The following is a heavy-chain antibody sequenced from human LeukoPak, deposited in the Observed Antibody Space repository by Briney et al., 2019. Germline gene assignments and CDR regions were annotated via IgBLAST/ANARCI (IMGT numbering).Heavy chain of an antibody. CDR3: ARGYTPIRGVIIIADYFDY. D-gene: IGHD3-10*01. CDR1: GDSISSYY. J-gene: IGHJ4*02. V-gene: IGHV4-4*07. Sequence: SENPSLTCTVSGDSISSYYWSWMRQPAGKGLEWIGRIYTSGSTNYNPSLKSRVTMSVDTSKNQFSLKLSSVTAADTAVYYCARGYTPIRGVIIIADYFDYWGQGTLVTVSS. CDR2: IYTSGST.